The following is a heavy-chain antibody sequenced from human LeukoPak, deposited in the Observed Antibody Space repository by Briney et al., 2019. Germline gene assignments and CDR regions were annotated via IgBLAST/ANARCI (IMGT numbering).Heavy chain of an antibody. Sequence: SETLSLTCTVSGGSMSNYYWGWIRQPPGKGLEWIGYVHNSGSIKYNPSLKSRVTISEDTSKNQFSLKLSSVTAADSAVYYCAGDFPPYYGIFDHWGQGALVTVSS. CDR3: AGDFPPYYGIFDH. CDR1: GGSMSNYY. V-gene: IGHV4-59*01. CDR2: VHNSGSI. D-gene: IGHD3-9*01. J-gene: IGHJ4*02.